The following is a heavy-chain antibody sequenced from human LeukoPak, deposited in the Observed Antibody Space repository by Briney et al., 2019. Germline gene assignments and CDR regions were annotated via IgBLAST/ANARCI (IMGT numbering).Heavy chain of an antibody. CDR3: AKDREVGIVNEGFDY. J-gene: IGHJ4*02. Sequence: PGGSLRLSCAASGFTFSSYAMSWVRQAPGKGLEWVSAISGSGGSTYYADSVKGRFTISRDNSKNTLYLQMNSLRAEDTAVYYCAKDREVGIVNEGFDYWGQGTLVTVSS. D-gene: IGHD2/OR15-2a*01. CDR1: GFTFSSYA. V-gene: IGHV3-23*01. CDR2: ISGSGGST.